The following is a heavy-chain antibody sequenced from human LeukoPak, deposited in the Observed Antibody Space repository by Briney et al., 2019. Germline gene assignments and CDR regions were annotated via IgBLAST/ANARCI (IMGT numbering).Heavy chain of an antibody. J-gene: IGHJ4*02. CDR2: IYYSGST. V-gene: IGHV4-59*01. D-gene: IGHD3-22*01. CDR1: GGPISSYY. Sequence: SETLSLTCTVSGGPISSYYWSWIRQPPGKGLEWIGYIYYSGSTNYNPSLKSRVTISVDTSKNQFSLKLSSVTAADTAVYYCARGYYDSSVFSLYFDYWGQGTLVTVSS. CDR3: ARGYYDSSVFSLYFDY.